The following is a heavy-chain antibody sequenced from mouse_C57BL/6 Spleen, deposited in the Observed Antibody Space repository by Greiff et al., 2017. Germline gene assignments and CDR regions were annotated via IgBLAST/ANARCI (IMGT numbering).Heavy chain of an antibody. CDR3: ASGGDSYGNYEDY. CDR2: IYPGSGST. CDR1: GYTFTSYW. J-gene: IGHJ2*01. Sequence: QVQLQQPGAELVKPGASVKMSCKASGYTFTSYWITWVKQRPGQGLEWIGDIYPGSGSTTYNEKFKSKATLTVDTSSSTADMQLSSLTSEDSAVYYCASGGDSYGNYEDYWGQGTTLTVSS. D-gene: IGHD2-1*01. V-gene: IGHV1-55*01.